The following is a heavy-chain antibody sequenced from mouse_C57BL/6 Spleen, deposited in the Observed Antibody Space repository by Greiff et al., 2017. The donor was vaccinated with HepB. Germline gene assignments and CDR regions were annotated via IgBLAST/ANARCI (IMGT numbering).Heavy chain of an antibody. J-gene: IGHJ3*01. CDR3: ARLYGSSYGWFAY. D-gene: IGHD1-1*01. CDR2: IYPGDGDT. Sequence: QVQLQQSGPELVKPGASVKISCKASGYAFSSSWMNWVKQRPGKGLEWIGRIYPGDGDTNYNGKFKGKATLTADKSSSTAYMQLSSLTSEDSAVYFCARLYGSSYGWFAYWGQGTLVTVSA. CDR1: GYAFSSSW. V-gene: IGHV1-82*01.